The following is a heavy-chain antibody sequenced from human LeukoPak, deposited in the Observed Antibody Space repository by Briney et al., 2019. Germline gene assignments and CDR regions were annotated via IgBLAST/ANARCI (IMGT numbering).Heavy chain of an antibody. CDR1: GFTFYDYA. V-gene: IGHV3-9*01. D-gene: IGHD3-22*01. Sequence: QPGRSLRLSCAASGFTFYDYAMAWVRQAPGKGLEWVSGISWNSGSIGYADSVEGRFTISRDNAKNSLYLQMNSLRAEDTALYYCAKCGYYDSSGYHLDYWGQGTLVTVSS. CDR3: AKCGYYDSSGYHLDY. CDR2: ISWNSGSI. J-gene: IGHJ4*02.